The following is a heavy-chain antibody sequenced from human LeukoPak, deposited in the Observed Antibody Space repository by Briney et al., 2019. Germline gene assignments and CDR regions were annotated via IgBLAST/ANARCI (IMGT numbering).Heavy chain of an antibody. CDR3: ARGERALGTVARDY. CDR1: GGSFSNDY. V-gene: IGHV4-34*01. J-gene: IGHJ4*02. D-gene: IGHD4-17*01. CDR2: VSHSGRT. Sequence: SETLSLTCVVYGGSFSNDYWSWFRQPPGKGLEWIGEVSHSGRTICNPSLESRVTMSVDTSNNQFTLKVSSMTAADTAVYYCARGERALGTVARDYWGQGTLVTVSS.